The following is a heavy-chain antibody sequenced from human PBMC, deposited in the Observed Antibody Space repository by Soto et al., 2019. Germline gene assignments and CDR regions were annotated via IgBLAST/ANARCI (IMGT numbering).Heavy chain of an antibody. CDR3: ARLNYYDSSGFDAFDI. V-gene: IGHV3-53*01. J-gene: IGHJ3*02. CDR2: IYSGGST. Sequence: SLRLSCAASGFTVSSNYMSWVRQAPGKGLEWVSVIYSGGSTYYADSVKGRFTISRDNSKNTLYLQMNSLRAEDTAVYYRARLNYYDSSGFDAFDIWGQGTMVTVSS. CDR1: GFTVSSNY. D-gene: IGHD3-22*01.